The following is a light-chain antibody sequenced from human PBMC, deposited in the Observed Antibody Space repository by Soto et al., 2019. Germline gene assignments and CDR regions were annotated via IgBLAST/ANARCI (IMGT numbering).Light chain of an antibody. CDR1: SSDVGGYNY. CDR2: EVT. J-gene: IGLJ3*02. V-gene: IGLV2-8*01. Sequence: QSALTQPPSASGSPGQSVTISCTGTSSDVGGYNYVSWYQQYPGRAPKLMIYEVTKRPSGVPDRFSGSKSGNTASLTVSGLQAEDEADYYCSSDAASYNFYFVFGGGTKVTVL. CDR3: SSDAASYNFYFV.